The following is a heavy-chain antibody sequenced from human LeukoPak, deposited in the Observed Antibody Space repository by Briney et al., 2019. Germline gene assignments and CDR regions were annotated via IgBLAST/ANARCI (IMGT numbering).Heavy chain of an antibody. CDR2: INHSGST. Sequence: SETLSLTCAVYGGSFSGYYWSWIRQPPGKGLEWIGEINHSGSTNYNPSLKSRVTISVDTSKNQFSLKLSSVTAADTAVYYCARRRPQYYYGSGNIDYWGQGTLVTVSS. D-gene: IGHD3-10*01. V-gene: IGHV4-34*01. J-gene: IGHJ4*02. CDR1: GGSFSGYY. CDR3: ARRRPQYYYGSGNIDY.